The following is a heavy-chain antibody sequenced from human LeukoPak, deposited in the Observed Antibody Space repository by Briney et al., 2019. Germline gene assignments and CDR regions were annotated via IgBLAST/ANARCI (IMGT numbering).Heavy chain of an antibody. V-gene: IGHV1-8*03. D-gene: IGHD6-13*01. CDR1: GYTFTGYY. J-gene: IGHJ6*03. Sequence: ASVKVSCKASGYTFTGYYMHWVRQATGQGLEWMGWMNPNSGNTGYAQKFQGRVTITRNTSISTAYMELSSLRSEDTAVYYCARGGGYSSSWFYKGYYYMDVWGKGTTVTVSS. CDR3: ARGGGYSSSWFYKGYYYMDV. CDR2: MNPNSGNT.